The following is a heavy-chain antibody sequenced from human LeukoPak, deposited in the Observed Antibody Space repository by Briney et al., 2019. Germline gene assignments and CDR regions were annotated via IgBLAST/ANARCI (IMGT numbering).Heavy chain of an antibody. CDR1: GFTVSSNY. D-gene: IGHD5-24*01. CDR2: IYSGGST. J-gene: IGHJ3*02. V-gene: IGHV3-53*01. Sequence: GGSLRLSCAASGFTVSSNYMSWVRQAPGKGLEWVSVIYSGGSTYYADSVKGRFTISRDNSKNTLYLQMNSPRAEDTAVYYCARERRDGYNHYAFDIWGQGTMVTVSS. CDR3: ARERRDGYNHYAFDI.